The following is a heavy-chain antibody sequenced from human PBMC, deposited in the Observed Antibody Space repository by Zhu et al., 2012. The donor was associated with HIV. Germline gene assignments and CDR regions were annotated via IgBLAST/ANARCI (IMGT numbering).Heavy chain of an antibody. J-gene: IGHJ3*02. CDR2: INHSGST. V-gene: IGHV4-34*01. D-gene: IGHD2-15*01. CDR1: GGSFSGYY. Sequence: QVQLQQWGAGLLKPSETLSLTCAVYGGSFSGYYWSWIRQPPGKGLEWIGEINHSGSTNYNPSLKSRVTISVDTSKNQFSLKLSSVTAADTAVYYCVEGYCSGGSCYSRHHDAFDIWGQGTMVTVSS. CDR3: VEGYCSGGSCYSRHHDAFDI.